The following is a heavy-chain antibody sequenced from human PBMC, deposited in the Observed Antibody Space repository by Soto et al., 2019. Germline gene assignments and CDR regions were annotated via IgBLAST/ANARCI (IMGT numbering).Heavy chain of an antibody. Sequence: QVQLVQSGAEVKKPGASVKVSCKASGYTFTSYAMHWVRQAPGQRLEWMGWINAGNGNTKYSQKFQGRVTITRATSASTAYMELSSLRSEDTAVYYCARAGRYIAAAGIDYWGQGSLVIVSS. CDR1: GYTFTSYA. D-gene: IGHD6-13*01. CDR2: INAGNGNT. V-gene: IGHV1-3*01. CDR3: ARAGRYIAAAGIDY. J-gene: IGHJ4*02.